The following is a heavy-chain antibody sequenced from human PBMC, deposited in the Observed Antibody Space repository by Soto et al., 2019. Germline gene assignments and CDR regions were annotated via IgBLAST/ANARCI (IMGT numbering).Heavy chain of an antibody. V-gene: IGHV3-23*01. D-gene: IGHD3-9*01. J-gene: IGHJ4*02. Sequence: GGSLRLSCAASGFTFSSYAMNWVRQAPGKGLEWVSTISSSCGSTYYADSVKGRFTVSRDNSKNTLYLQVNSLRAEDTAVYYCARDPSTGFADYWGQGNLVTVSS. CDR3: ARDPSTGFADY. CDR2: ISSSCGST. CDR1: GFTFSSYA.